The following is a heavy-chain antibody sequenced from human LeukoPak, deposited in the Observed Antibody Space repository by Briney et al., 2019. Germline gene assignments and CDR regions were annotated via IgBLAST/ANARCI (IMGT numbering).Heavy chain of an antibody. CDR1: GITVSTNY. CDR2: IYSGGGT. D-gene: IGHD3-10*02. CDR3: AELGITMIGGV. V-gene: IGHV3-66*01. Sequence: GGSLRLSCAASGITVSTNYMSWVRQAPGKGLEWVSVIYSGGGTYYADSVKGRFTISRDNAKNSLYLQMNSLRAEDTAVYYCAELGITMIGGVWGKGTTVTISS. J-gene: IGHJ6*04.